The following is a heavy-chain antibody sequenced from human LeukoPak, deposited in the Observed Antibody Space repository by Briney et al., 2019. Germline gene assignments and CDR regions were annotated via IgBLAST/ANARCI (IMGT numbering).Heavy chain of an antibody. CDR3: AKVVQHDVILPRSIAAAGYFDY. J-gene: IGHJ4*02. D-gene: IGHD6-13*01. CDR2: ISGSGGST. Sequence: PGGSLRLSCAASGFTFSSHAMSWVRQAPGKGLEWVSAISGSGGSTYYADSVKGRFTISRDNSKNTLYLLMNSLRAEDTAVYYCAKVVQHDVILPRSIAAAGYFDYWGQGTLVTVSS. CDR1: GFTFSSHA. V-gene: IGHV3-23*01.